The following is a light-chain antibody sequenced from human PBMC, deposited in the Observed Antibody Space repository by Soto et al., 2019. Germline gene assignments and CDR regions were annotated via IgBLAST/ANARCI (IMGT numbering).Light chain of an antibody. CDR3: QTWGTGIVV. Sequence: QLVLTQSPSASASLGASVKLTCTLSSGHSTYAIAWHQQKPEKGPRHLMKLNSDGRHIKGDGIPDRFSGSSSGAERYLTISSLQSEDEADYYSQTWGTGIVVFGGGTKLTVL. CDR2: LNSDGRH. V-gene: IGLV4-69*02. J-gene: IGLJ3*02. CDR1: SGHSTYA.